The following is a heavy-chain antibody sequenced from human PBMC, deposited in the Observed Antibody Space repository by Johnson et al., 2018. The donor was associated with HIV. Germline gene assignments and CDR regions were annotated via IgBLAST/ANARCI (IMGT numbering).Heavy chain of an antibody. J-gene: IGHJ3*02. V-gene: IGHV3-33*08. D-gene: IGHD1-26*01. CDR2: MWYDGSNK. CDR3: ARADRDSGTYHDAFDI. Sequence: QVQLVESGGGLVRPGGSLRLSCVASGFNFIDYAMIWVRQAPGKGLEWVAAMWYDGSNKYYADSVKGRFTISRDNSKNTLYLQMNSLTVEDTALYYCARADRDSGTYHDAFDIWGQGTMVTVSS. CDR1: GFNFIDYA.